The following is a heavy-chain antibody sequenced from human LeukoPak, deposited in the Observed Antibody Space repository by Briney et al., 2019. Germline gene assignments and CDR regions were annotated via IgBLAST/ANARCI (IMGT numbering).Heavy chain of an antibody. CDR1: GYSFTSYW. Sequence: GESLKISCKGSGYSFTSYWIGWVRQMPGKGLEWMGIIYPGDSDTRYSPSFQGQVTISADKSISTAYLRWSSLKASDTAMYYCARREDSGYDFVDYWGQGTLVTVSS. CDR3: ARREDSGYDFVDY. V-gene: IGHV5-51*01. J-gene: IGHJ4*02. CDR2: IYPGDSDT. D-gene: IGHD5-12*01.